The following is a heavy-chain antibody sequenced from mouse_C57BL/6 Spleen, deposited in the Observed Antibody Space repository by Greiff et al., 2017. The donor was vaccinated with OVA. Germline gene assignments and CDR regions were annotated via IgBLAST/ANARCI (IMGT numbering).Heavy chain of an antibody. CDR1: GYSITSGYD. V-gene: IGHV3-1*01. Sequence: DVKLQESGPGMVKPSQSLSLTCTVTGYSITSGYDWHWIRHFPGNKLEWMGYISYSGSPTYNPSLKIRISITHDPSKNHFFLKLNSVTTEDTATYYCARGGYYGYDDGAWFAYWGQGTLVTVSA. D-gene: IGHD2-2*01. CDR3: ARGGYYGYDDGAWFAY. CDR2: ISYSGSP. J-gene: IGHJ3*01.